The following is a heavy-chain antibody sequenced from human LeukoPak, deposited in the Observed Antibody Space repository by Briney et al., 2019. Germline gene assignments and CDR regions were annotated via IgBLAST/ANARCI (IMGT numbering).Heavy chain of an antibody. D-gene: IGHD1-26*01. CDR2: IWYDGSNK. CDR1: GFTFSSYG. J-gene: IGHJ2*01. CDR3: ARDQATHNWYFDL. V-gene: IGHV3-33*01. Sequence: GGSLRLSCAASGFTFSSYGMHWVRQAPGKGLEWVAVIWYDGSNKYYADSVKGRFTISRDDSKNTLYLQMNSLRAEDTAVYYCARDQATHNWYFDLWGRGTLVTVSS.